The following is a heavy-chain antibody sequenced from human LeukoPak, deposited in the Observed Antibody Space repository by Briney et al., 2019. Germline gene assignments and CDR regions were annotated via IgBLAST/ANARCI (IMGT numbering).Heavy chain of an antibody. CDR1: GASISSYY. D-gene: IGHD3-10*01. CDR2: IYSSGST. Sequence: SETLALTCSVSGASISSYYWSWIRQPPGKGLEWIGYIYSSGSTKYNPSLKSRATISVDTSRNQFSLKLNSVTAADTAVYYCARARHYYGSGSYYQFDYWGQGTLVTVSS. J-gene: IGHJ4*02. V-gene: IGHV4-59*01. CDR3: ARARHYYGSGSYYQFDY.